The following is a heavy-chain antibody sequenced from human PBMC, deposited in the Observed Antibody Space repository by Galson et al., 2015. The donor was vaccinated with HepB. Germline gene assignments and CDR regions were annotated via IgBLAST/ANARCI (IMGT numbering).Heavy chain of an antibody. CDR2: ISSSSRYT. Sequence: SLRLSCAASGFTFSDYYMNWIRQAPGKGLEWVSYISSSSRYTNYADSVKGRFTISRDNAKNSLYLQMNSLRAEDTAVYFCAKHNSGGISYFQGMDVWGQGTTVTVSS. J-gene: IGHJ6*02. D-gene: IGHD1-26*01. CDR3: AKHNSGGISYFQGMDV. CDR1: GFTFSDYY. V-gene: IGHV3-11*03.